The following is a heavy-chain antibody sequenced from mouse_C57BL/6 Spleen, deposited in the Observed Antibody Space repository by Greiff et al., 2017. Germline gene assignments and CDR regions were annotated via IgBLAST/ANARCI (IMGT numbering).Heavy chain of an antibody. V-gene: IGHV1-15*01. CDR2: IDPETGGT. J-gene: IGHJ1*03. D-gene: IGHD2-5*01. Sequence: VQLQQSGAELVRPGASVTLSCKASGYTFTDYEMHWVKQTPVHGLEWIGAIDPETGGTAYNQKFKGKAILTADKSSSTAYMELRSLTSEDSAVYYCTRSNSNYEDWYFDVWGTGTTVTVSS. CDR3: TRSNSNYEDWYFDV. CDR1: GYTFTDYE.